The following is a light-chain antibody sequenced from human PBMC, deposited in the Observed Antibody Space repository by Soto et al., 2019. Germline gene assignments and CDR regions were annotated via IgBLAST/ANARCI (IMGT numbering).Light chain of an antibody. CDR2: DVS. CDR3: SSYTSSSTLCV. Sequence: QSSLTQPASVYGFPGQWITISCTGTSSDVGGYNYVSWYQQHPGKAPKLMIYDVSNRPSGVSNRFSGSKSGNTASLTISGLQAEDEADYYCSSYTSSSTLCVFGTGTKVTVL. J-gene: IGLJ1*01. V-gene: IGLV2-14*01. CDR1: SSDVGGYNY.